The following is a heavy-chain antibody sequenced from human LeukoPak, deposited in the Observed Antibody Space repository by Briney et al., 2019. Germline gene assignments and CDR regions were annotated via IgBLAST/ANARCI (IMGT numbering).Heavy chain of an antibody. CDR1: GFTFINYA. CDR3: AASGIAVVLFDY. CDR2: TTSGGRT. Sequence: GGSLRLSCAASGFTFINYAMSWVRQAPGKGLEWVSATTSGGRTYYADSVKGRFTISRDNSKNTLFLQMNSLRAEDTAVYYCAASGIAVVLFDYWGQGTLVTVSS. V-gene: IGHV3-23*01. J-gene: IGHJ4*02. D-gene: IGHD6-19*01.